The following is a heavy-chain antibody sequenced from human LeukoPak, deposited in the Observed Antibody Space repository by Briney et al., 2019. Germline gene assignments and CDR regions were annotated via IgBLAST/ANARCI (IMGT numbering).Heavy chain of an antibody. CDR3: ARAGYGDPHFDF. CDR2: IWNDGSYK. J-gene: IGHJ4*02. D-gene: IGHD4-17*01. Sequence: GRSLRLSCAASGFTFNTYGMHWVRQAPGKGLEWVAVIWNDGSYKYYEDSVKGRFTISRDSAKNTLYLQMNSLRAEDTAAYYCARAGYGDPHFDFWGQGTLVTVSS. CDR1: GFTFNTYG. V-gene: IGHV3-33*01.